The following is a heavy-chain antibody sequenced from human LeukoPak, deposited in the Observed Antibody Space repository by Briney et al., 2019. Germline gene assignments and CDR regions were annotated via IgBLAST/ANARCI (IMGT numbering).Heavy chain of an antibody. CDR2: ISAYNGNT. J-gene: IGHJ6*04. CDR1: GYTFTSYG. V-gene: IGHV1-18*04. D-gene: IGHD2-2*01. CDR3: ARSYYGYCSSTSCLRLDYYYGMDA. Sequence: GASVKVSCKASGYTFTSYGISWVRQAPGQGLEWMGWISAYNGNTNYAQKLQGRVTMTTDTSTSTAYMELRSLRSDDTAMYYCARSYYGYCSSTSCLRLDYYYGMDAWGKGTTVTVSS.